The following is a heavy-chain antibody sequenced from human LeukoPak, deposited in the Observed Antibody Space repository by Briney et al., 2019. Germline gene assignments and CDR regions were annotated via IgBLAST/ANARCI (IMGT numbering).Heavy chain of an antibody. CDR1: GYSFADYY. D-gene: IGHD2-21*01. Sequence: ASVRVSCKTSGYSFADYYMHWVRQAPGQGLEWMGWINPNSGGTSSAQKFQGRVTMTRDTSITTVYMEVSWLTSDDTAIYYCARADRLDGGPYLIGPWGQGTLVTVSS. CDR3: ARADRLDGGPYLIGP. V-gene: IGHV1-2*02. J-gene: IGHJ5*02. CDR2: INPNSGGT.